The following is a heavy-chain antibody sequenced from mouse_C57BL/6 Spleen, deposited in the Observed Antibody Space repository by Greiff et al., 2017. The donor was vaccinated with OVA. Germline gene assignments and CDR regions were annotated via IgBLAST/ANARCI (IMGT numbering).Heavy chain of an antibody. CDR1: GYTFTSYW. V-gene: IGHV1-50*01. J-gene: IGHJ4*01. D-gene: IGHD2-1*01. CDR3: ARRYGNDYAMDY. Sequence: QVQLQQPGAELVKPGASVKLSCKASGYTFTSYWMQWVKQRPGQGLEWIGEIDPSDSYTNYNQKFKGQATLTVDTSSSTAYMQLSSLTSEDSAVYYCARRYGNDYAMDYWGQGTSVTVSS. CDR2: IDPSDSYT.